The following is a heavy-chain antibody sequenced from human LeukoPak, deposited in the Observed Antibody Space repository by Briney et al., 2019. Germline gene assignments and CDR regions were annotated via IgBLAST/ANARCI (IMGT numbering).Heavy chain of an antibody. D-gene: IGHD1-26*01. CDR1: GYSISSGYY. CDR2: MYHSGST. Sequence: SETLSLTCTVSGYSISSGYYWGWIRQPPGKGLEWIGSMYHSGSTYYNPSLKSRVTTSVDTSKNQFSLKLSSVTAADTAVYYCARSVGATEYFQHWGQGALVTVSS. V-gene: IGHV4-38-2*02. CDR3: ARSVGATEYFQH. J-gene: IGHJ1*01.